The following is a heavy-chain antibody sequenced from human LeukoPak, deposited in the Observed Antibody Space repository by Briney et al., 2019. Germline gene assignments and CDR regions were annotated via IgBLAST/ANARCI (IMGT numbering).Heavy chain of an antibody. CDR1: GYTFTSYG. J-gene: IGHJ5*02. Sequence: ASVKVSCKASGYTFTSYGISWVRQAPGQGLEWMGWISAYNGNTNYAQKLQGRVTMTTDTSTSTAYMELRSLRSDDTAVYYCARDFRLTVIRGNWFDPWGQGTLVTVSS. CDR2: ISAYNGNT. V-gene: IGHV1-18*01. CDR3: ARDFRLTVIRGNWFDP. D-gene: IGHD4-17*01.